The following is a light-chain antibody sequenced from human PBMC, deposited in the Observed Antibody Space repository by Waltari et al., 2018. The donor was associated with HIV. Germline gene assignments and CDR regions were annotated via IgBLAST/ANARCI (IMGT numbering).Light chain of an antibody. CDR1: NIGSKS. Sequence: YVLTQSPSVSVAPGKTASLACGGDNIGSKSVHWYQQKPGQAPVLVVYYDSERPSGISERISGSNSGNTATLTISRVEAGDEADYYCQVWDTVTDQGVFGGGTKLTVL. CDR2: YDS. J-gene: IGLJ3*02. CDR3: QVWDTVTDQGV. V-gene: IGLV3-21*04.